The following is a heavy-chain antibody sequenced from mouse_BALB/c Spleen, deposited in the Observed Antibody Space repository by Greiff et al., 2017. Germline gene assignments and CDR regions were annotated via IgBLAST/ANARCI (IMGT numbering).Heavy chain of an antibody. D-gene: IGHD1-2*01. V-gene: IGHV3-8*02. CDR3: ARYPPQFITTAGGYFDV. CDR2: ISYSGST. CDR1: GDSITSGY. Sequence: EVKLQESGPSLVKPSQTLSLTCSVTGDSITSGYWNWIRKFPGNKLEYMGYISYSGSTYYNPSLKSRISITRDTSKNQYYLQLNSVTTEDTATYYCARYPPQFITTAGGYFDVWGAGTTVTVSS. J-gene: IGHJ1*01.